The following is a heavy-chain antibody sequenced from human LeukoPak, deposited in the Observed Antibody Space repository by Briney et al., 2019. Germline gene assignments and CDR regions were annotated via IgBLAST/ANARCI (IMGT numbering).Heavy chain of an antibody. J-gene: IGHJ4*02. CDR3: ARVETEGSSWYGVHYFDY. V-gene: IGHV1-46*01. D-gene: IGHD6-13*01. CDR1: GYTFSSYY. CDR2: INPSDGST. Sequence: ASVKVSCKASGYTFSSYYMHWVRQAPGQGLEWMGIINPSDGSTTYAQKFQGRVTMTRDMSTRTVYMELSSLRSEDTAVYYCARVETEGSSWYGVHYFDYWGQGTQVTVSS.